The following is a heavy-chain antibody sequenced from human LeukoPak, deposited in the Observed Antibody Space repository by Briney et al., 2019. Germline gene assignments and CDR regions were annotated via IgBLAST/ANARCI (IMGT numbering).Heavy chain of an antibody. D-gene: IGHD1-1*01. Sequence: GGSLRLTCAASGFTFSSYVMSWVRQAPGKGLEWVSAISGSGATTYYADSVKGRFTISRDNSKNTLYLHMNSLRAEDTAVYYCAKRVPGTTFYWGQGTLVTVSS. CDR3: AKRVPGTTFY. J-gene: IGHJ4*02. CDR1: GFTFSSYV. CDR2: ISGSGATT. V-gene: IGHV3-23*01.